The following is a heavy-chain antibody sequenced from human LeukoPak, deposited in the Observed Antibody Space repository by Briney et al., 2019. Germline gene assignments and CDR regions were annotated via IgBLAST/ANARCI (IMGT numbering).Heavy chain of an antibody. CDR3: ARHYDGSGYYFDY. CDR1: GGSISSYY. J-gene: IGHJ4*02. Sequence: PSETLSLTCTVSGGSISSYYWSWIRQPPGKGLEWIGYIYYNGSTKYNPSLKSRVTISVDTSKNQFSLKLSSVTAADTAVYYCARHYDGSGYYFDYWGQGTLVTVSS. V-gene: IGHV4-59*08. D-gene: IGHD3-22*01. CDR2: IYYNGST.